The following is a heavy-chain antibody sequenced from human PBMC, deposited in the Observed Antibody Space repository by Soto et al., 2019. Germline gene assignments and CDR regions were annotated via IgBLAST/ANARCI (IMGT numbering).Heavy chain of an antibody. CDR1: GFTFSDYS. V-gene: IGHV3-23*01. CDR2: LTRGGTS. CDR3: VKAQERSAQYFAVVITAFDF. D-gene: IGHD3-22*01. Sequence: EVHLLESGGGLVQPGGSLRLSCAASGFTFSDYSMSWVRQTPERGLEWVSTLTRGGTSYYADSVQGRFTISRDNSQNTVFLHMTSLRREDSAVYHCVKAQERSAQYFAVVITAFDFWGQGTMVTVSS. J-gene: IGHJ3*01.